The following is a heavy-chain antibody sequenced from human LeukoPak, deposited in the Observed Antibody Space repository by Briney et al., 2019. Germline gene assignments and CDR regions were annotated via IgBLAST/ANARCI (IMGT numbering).Heavy chain of an antibody. CDR1: GFTFSRYA. J-gene: IGHJ3*02. V-gene: IGHV3-21*01. CDR3: ASESAPYYYDSSGAFDI. CDR2: ISNSGGST. Sequence: GGSLRLSCAASGFTFSRYAMNWVRQSPGKGLEWVSAISNSGGSTYYADSVKGRFTISRDNAKNSLYLQMNSLRAEDTAVYYCASESAPYYYDSSGAFDIWGQGTMVTVSS. D-gene: IGHD3-22*01.